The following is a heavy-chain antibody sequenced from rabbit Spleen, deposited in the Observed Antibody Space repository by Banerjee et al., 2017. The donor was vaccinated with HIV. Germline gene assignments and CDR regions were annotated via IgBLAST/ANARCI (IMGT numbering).Heavy chain of an antibody. CDR3: ARDAAGREDFNL. J-gene: IGHJ4*01. D-gene: IGHD4-2*01. CDR2: IDAGSSGST. Sequence: EESGGGLVQPEGSLTLTCTASGLDFSSSYWLCWVRQAPGKGLEWIACIDAGSSGSTHYASWAKGRFTVSKTSSTTVTLQMTSLTAADTATYFCARDAAGREDFNLWGQGTLVTVS. CDR1: GLDFSSSYW. V-gene: IGHV1S45*01.